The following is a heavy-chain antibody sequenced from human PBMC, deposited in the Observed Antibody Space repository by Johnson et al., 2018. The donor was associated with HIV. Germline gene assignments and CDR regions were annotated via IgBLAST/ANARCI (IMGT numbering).Heavy chain of an antibody. J-gene: IGHJ3*02. CDR3: ARRQMITFGGDHDAFDI. Sequence: VQLMESGGGVVQPGRSLRLSCAASGVIVSSNYMSWVRQAPGKGLEWVSALSGSGRSTYYADSAKGRFTISRDNSKNSLYLQMNSLRAEDTALYYCARRQMITFGGDHDAFDIWGQGTMVTVSS. CDR2: LSGSGRST. CDR1: GVIVSSNY. D-gene: IGHD3-16*01. V-gene: IGHV3-23*01.